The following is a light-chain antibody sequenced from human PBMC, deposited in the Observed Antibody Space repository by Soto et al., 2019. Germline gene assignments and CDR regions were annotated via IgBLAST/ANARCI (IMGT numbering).Light chain of an antibody. CDR3: QQRSKSIT. Sequence: EIVLTQSPATLSLSPGERATLSCRASQSVSSYLAWYQQKPGQAPRLLIYDASNRATGIPARFSGGGSGTDFTLTISSLEPEDFAVYYCQQRSKSITFGQGTRLEIK. J-gene: IGKJ5*01. V-gene: IGKV3-11*01. CDR2: DAS. CDR1: QSVSSY.